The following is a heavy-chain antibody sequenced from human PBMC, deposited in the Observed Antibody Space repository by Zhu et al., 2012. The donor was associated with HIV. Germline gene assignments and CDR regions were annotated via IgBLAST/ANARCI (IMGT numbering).Heavy chain of an antibody. Sequence: QVQLQESGPGLVKPSETLSLTCSVSIYSISSGYYWGWIRQPPGKGLEWIGSIYHSGSTYYNPSLRSRVTISIDTSKNHFSLNLTSVTAADTAVYYCARAKPGGYDTSGNYPARVFDPWGQGTLVTVSS. CDR3: ARAKPGGYDTSGNYPARVFDP. V-gene: IGHV4-38-2*02. J-gene: IGHJ5*02. CDR1: IYSISSGYY. CDR2: IYHSGST. D-gene: IGHD3-22*01.